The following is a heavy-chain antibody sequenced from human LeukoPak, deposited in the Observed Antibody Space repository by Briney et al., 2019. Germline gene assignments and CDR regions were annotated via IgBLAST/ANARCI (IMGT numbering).Heavy chain of an antibody. V-gene: IGHV3-21*01. CDR2: ISSSSSYI. Sequence: KPGGSLRLSFAASGFTFSSYSMNWVRQAPGKGLEWVSSISSSSSYIYYADSVKGRFTISRDNAKNSLYLQMNSLRAEDTAVYYCARGVGYCSVGSCYPPSGLYYGMDVWGQGTTVTVSS. CDR1: GFTFSSYS. D-gene: IGHD2-15*01. J-gene: IGHJ6*02. CDR3: ARGVGYCSVGSCYPPSGLYYGMDV.